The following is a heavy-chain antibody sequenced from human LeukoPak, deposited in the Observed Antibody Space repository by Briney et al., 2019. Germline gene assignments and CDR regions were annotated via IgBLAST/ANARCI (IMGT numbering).Heavy chain of an antibody. CDR1: GDSISSSNW. CDR2: THHSGST. V-gene: IGHV4-4*02. J-gene: IGHJ4*02. Sequence: SETLSLTCAVSGDSISSSNWWNWVRQPPGKGLEWIGETHHSGSTHYNPSLESGVTISVDKSKNQFSLKLNSVTAADTAVYYCARRGSGWYFDYWGQGILVTVSS. CDR3: ARRGSGWYFDY. D-gene: IGHD6-19*01.